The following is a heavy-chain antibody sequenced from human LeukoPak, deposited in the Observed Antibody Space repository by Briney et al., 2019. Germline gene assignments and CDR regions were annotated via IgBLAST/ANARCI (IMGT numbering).Heavy chain of an antibody. J-gene: IGHJ4*02. CDR2: ISYDGSKR. V-gene: IGHV3-30*04. Sequence: GRSLRLSCVASGFTFSNHGMHWVRQAPGKGLEWVALISYDGSKRYHADSVKGRFTISRDASKNTLYLQMNSLTAEDTALYYCARDYSGNYCFDYWGQGTLVTVSS. D-gene: IGHD1-26*01. CDR3: ARDYSGNYCFDY. CDR1: GFTFSNHG.